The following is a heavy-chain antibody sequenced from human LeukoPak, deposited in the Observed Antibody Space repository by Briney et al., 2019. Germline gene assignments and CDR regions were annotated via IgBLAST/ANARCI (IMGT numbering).Heavy chain of an antibody. CDR2: INPNSGAT. J-gene: IGHJ4*02. CDR3: ARGDRLPIDY. Sequence: ASVKVSCKASGYTFSAYNIHWVRQAPGQGLEWMGCINPNSGATSYSQKFQGRITMTRDTSISTAYMVLDRLSSDDTAVFYCARGDRLPIDYWGLGTQVTVSS. CDR1: GYTFSAYN. D-gene: IGHD2-15*01. V-gene: IGHV1-2*02.